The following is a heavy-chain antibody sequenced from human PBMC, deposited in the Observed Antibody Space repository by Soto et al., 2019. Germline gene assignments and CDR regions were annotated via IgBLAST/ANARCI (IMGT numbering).Heavy chain of an antibody. CDR2: IYYSGST. D-gene: IGHD3-22*01. V-gene: IGHV4-30-4*01. CDR3: AGSYDSSGYYYGWFDP. CDR1: GGSISSGDYY. Sequence: SETLSLTCTVSGGSISSGDYYWSWIRQPPGKGLEWIGYIYYSGSTYYNPSLKSRVTISVDTSKNQFSLKLSSVTAADTAVYYCAGSYDSSGYYYGWFDPWGQGTPVTVSS. J-gene: IGHJ5*02.